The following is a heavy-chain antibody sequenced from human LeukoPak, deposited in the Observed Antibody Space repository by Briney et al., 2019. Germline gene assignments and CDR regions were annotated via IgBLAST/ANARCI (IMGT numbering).Heavy chain of an antibody. D-gene: IGHD2-2*01. CDR2: IIPILGIA. CDR1: GGTFSSYA. V-gene: IGHV1-69*04. CDR3: ARFKGYCSSTSCYSFDP. Sequence: ASVKVSCKASGGTFSSYAISWVRQAPGQGLEWMGRIIPILGIANYAQKFQGRVTITADKSTSTAYMELSSLRSEDTAVYYCARFKGYCSSTSCYSFDPWGQGTLVTVSS. J-gene: IGHJ5*02.